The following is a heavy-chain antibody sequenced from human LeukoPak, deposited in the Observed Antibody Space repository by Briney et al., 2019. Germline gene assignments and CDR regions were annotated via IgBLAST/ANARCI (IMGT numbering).Heavy chain of an antibody. V-gene: IGHV3-21*01. J-gene: IGHJ4*02. CDR1: GFTFSSYS. CDR3: ARDFRDYGSGINFDY. Sequence: GGSLRLSCAASGFTFSSYSMNWVRQAPGKGLEWVSSISSSSSYIYYADSVKGRFTISRDNAKNSLYLQMNSLRAEDTAVYYCARDFRDYGSGINFDYWGQGTLVTVSS. CDR2: ISSSSSYI. D-gene: IGHD3-10*01.